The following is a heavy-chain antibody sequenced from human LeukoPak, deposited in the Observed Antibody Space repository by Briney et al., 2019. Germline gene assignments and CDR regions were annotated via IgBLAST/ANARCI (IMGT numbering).Heavy chain of an antibody. CDR3: AGRRTGYSSGYGH. V-gene: IGHV3-23*01. CDR1: GFTFSDYY. D-gene: IGHD5-18*01. CDR2: VSGRGDST. J-gene: IGHJ4*02. Sequence: GGSLRLSCAASGFTFSDYYMSWIRQAPGKGLEWVSAVSGRGDSTYYADSVKGRFTISRDNSKNTLYLQMNSLRAEDTAVYYCAGRRTGYSSGYGHWGQGTLVTVSS.